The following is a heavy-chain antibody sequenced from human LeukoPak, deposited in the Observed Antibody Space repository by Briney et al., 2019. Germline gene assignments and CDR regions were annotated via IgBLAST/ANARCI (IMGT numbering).Heavy chain of an antibody. CDR1: GFTFSSYG. CDR3: AKVRGLIVVVPAAIDY. CDR2: IRYDGSNK. J-gene: IGHJ4*02. D-gene: IGHD2-2*01. V-gene: IGHV3-30*02. Sequence: PGGSLRLSCAASGFTFSSYGMHWVRQAPGKGLEWVAFIRYDGSNKYYADSVKGRFTISRDNSKNTLYLQMNSLRAEDTAVYYCAKVRGLIVVVPAAIDYWGQGTLVTVSS.